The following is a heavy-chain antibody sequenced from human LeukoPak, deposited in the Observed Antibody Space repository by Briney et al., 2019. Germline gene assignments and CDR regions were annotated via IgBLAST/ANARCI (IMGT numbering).Heavy chain of an antibody. CDR3: ARGLKKQLWSKPGY. CDR2: INHSGST. D-gene: IGHD5-18*01. V-gene: IGHV4-39*07. CDR1: GGSISSSSYY. Sequence: PSETLSLTCTVSGGSISSSSYYWSWIRQPPGKGLEWIGEINHSGSTNYNPSLKSRVTISVDTSKNQFSLKLSSVTAADTAVYYCARGLKKQLWSKPGYWGQGTLVTVSS. J-gene: IGHJ4*02.